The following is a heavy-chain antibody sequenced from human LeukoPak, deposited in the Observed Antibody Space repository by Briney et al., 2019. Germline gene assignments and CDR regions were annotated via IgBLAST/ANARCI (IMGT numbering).Heavy chain of an antibody. CDR1: GGSISNVSSY. CDR3: AREASGSYYDFWSGYRIFDY. J-gene: IGHJ4*02. V-gene: IGHV4-31*03. CDR2: IYYSGST. D-gene: IGHD3-3*01. Sequence: ETSHTLSLTCTVSGGSISNVSSYWSWIRQHPGKGLEWIRYIYYSGSTYYNPSLKSRVTISVDTSKNQFSLKLSSVTAADTAVYYCAREASGSYYDFWSGYRIFDYWGQGTLVTVSS.